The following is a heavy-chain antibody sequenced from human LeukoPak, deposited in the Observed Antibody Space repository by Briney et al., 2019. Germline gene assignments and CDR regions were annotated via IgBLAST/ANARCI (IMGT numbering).Heavy chain of an antibody. Sequence: ASVTVSCKASGYTFTGYYMHWVRQAPGQGLEWMGWINPNSGGTNYAQKFQGRVTMTRDTSISTAYMELSRLRSDDTAVYYCARDPRDHSSSPHYYYYYMDVWGKGTTVTVSS. J-gene: IGHJ6*03. CDR1: GYTFTGYY. CDR3: ARDPRDHSSSPHYYYYYMDV. CDR2: INPNSGGT. D-gene: IGHD6-6*01. V-gene: IGHV1-2*02.